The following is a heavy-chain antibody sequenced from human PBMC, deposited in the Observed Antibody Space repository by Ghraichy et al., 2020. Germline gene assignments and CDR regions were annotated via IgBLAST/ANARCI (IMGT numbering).Heavy chain of an antibody. CDR2: IYYSGST. CDR3: ARLDYSGYYFDY. D-gene: IGHD2-21*01. V-gene: IGHV4-59*08. Sequence: SETLSLTCTVSGGSIRSYYWSWIRQPPGKGLEWFGYIYYSGSTNYNPSLKSRVTISVDTSKNQFSLKLSSVTAADTAVYYCARLDYSGYYFDYWGQGTLVTVSS. J-gene: IGHJ4*02. CDR1: GGSIRSYY.